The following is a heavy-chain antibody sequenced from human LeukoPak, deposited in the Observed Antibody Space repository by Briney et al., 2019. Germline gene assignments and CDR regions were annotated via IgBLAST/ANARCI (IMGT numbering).Heavy chain of an antibody. CDR2: INWNGGST. Sequence: GGSLRLSCAASGFTFEDHGMSWVRQVPRKGLEWVSGINWNGGSTGYADSVKGRFTISRDNAKNSLYLQMNSLRAEDTALYYCAAGDRNGWYFDYWGQGTLVTVSS. D-gene: IGHD6-19*01. V-gene: IGHV3-20*04. CDR3: AAGDRNGWYFDY. CDR1: GFTFEDHG. J-gene: IGHJ4*02.